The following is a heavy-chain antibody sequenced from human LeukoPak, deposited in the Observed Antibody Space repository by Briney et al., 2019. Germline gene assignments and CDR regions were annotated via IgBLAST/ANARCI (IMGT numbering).Heavy chain of an antibody. V-gene: IGHV4-59*11. Sequence: SETLSLTCAVSGDSISSHYWSWIRQPPVKGLEWIGYIDYSGGTNYNPSLKSRVTISVDTSRNQFSLNLSSVTAADTAVYYCARGHYYDTSGDYWGQGTLVTVSS. CDR3: ARGHYYDTSGDY. J-gene: IGHJ4*02. CDR1: GDSISSHY. D-gene: IGHD3-22*01. CDR2: IDYSGGT.